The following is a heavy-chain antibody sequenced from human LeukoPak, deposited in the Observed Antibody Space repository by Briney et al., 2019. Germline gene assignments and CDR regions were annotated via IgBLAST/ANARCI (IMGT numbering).Heavy chain of an antibody. CDR3: AELGITMIGGV. J-gene: IGHJ6*04. V-gene: IGHV3-48*03. D-gene: IGHD3-10*02. Sequence: PGRSLRLSCAASGFTFSSYEMNWVRQAPGKGLEWVSYISSSGSTTYYADSVKGRFTISRDNVKNSLYLQMNSLRAEDTAVYYCAELGITMIGGVWGKGTTVTISS. CDR2: ISSSGSTT. CDR1: GFTFSSYE.